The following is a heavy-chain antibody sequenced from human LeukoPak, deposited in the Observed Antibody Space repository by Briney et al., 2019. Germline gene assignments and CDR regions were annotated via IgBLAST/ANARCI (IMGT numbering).Heavy chain of an antibody. CDR1: GFTFSRYW. CDR2: IWYDGSNK. Sequence: GGSLRLSCVASGFTFSRYWMHWVRQTPGKGLEWVAVIWYDGSNKYYADSVKGRFAISRDNSKNTLYLQMNSLRTEDTAVYYCARDQAYFDYWGQGTLVTVSS. CDR3: ARDQAYFDY. J-gene: IGHJ4*02. V-gene: IGHV3-33*08.